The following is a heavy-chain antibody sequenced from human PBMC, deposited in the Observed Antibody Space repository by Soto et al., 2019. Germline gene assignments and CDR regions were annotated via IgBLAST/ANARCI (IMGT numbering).Heavy chain of an antibody. Sequence: PGGSLRLSCAASGFTFSSYGMHWVRQAPGKGLEWVAVISYDGSNKYYADSVKGRFTISRDNSKNTLYLQMNSLRAEDTAVYYCAKGGETGIHLWVIQRPHRTSDYWCQGPLLTGS. CDR2: ISYDGSNK. J-gene: IGHJ4*02. CDR1: GFTFSSYG. CDR3: AKGGETGIHLWVIQRPHRTSDY. V-gene: IGHV3-30*18. D-gene: IGHD5-18*01.